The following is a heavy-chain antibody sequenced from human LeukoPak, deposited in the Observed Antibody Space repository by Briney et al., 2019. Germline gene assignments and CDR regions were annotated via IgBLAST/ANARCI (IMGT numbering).Heavy chain of an antibody. J-gene: IGHJ4*02. CDR3: SRGFCADEICQVFTH. Sequence: SETLSLTCTVSGVAVNSYFWRRVRQTPGKGLEWVGYIPHSGNTDYAPSLKSRVTMSLDTSKNQLSLKLSSVTAADTALEYCSRGFCADEICQVFTHWGQGTLVTVSS. D-gene: IGHD2-21*01. CDR2: IPHSGNT. V-gene: IGHV4-59*02. CDR1: GVAVNSYF.